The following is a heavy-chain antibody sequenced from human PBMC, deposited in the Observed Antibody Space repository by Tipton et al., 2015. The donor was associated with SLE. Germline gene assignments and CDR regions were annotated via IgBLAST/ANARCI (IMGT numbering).Heavy chain of an antibody. CDR3: ARGSIAVAGYYYGMDV. D-gene: IGHD6-19*01. Sequence: SLTCAVSGYSISSGYYWGWIRQPPGKGLEWIGSIYHSGSTYYNPSLKSRVTISVDTSKNQFSLKLSSVTAADTAVYYCARGSIAVAGYYYGMDVWGQGTTVTVSS. CDR2: IYHSGST. V-gene: IGHV4-38-2*01. J-gene: IGHJ6*02. CDR1: GYSISSGYY.